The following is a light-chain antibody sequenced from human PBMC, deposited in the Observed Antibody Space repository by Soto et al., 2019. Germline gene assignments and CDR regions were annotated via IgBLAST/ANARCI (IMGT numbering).Light chain of an antibody. V-gene: IGKV3-20*01. CDR2: GTS. Sequence: EVVLTQSPGTLSLSPGERATLSCRASQSVSSSYLAWYQQKPGQAPRLLIYGTSSRATGIPDRFSGSGSGTDFTLTISRLEXEDFAVYYCQQYGSSSWTFGQGTKVDIK. J-gene: IGKJ1*01. CDR1: QSVSSSY. CDR3: QQYGSSSWT.